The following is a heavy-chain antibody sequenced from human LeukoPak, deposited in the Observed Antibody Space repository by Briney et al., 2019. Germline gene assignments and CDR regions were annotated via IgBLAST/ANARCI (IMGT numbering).Heavy chain of an antibody. V-gene: IGHV1-18*04. CDR3: ARGGYSGYGYSSGSYYGMDV. CDR2: IRAYNGNT. CDR1: GYTFTSYG. D-gene: IGHD5-12*01. J-gene: IGHJ6*04. Sequence: ASVKVSCKASGYTFTSYGISWVRQAPGQGLEWMGWIRAYNGNTNYAQKLQGRVTMTTDTSTSTAYMELRSLRSDDTAVYYCARGGYSGYGYSSGSYYGMDVWGKGTTVTVSS.